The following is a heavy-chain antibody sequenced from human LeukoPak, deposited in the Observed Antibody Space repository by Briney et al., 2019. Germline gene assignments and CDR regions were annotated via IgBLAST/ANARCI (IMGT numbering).Heavy chain of an antibody. V-gene: IGHV4-34*01. D-gene: IGHD3-10*01. CDR3: AREGYYGSGRLTDF. CDR2: INHSGST. Sequence: KPSETLSLTCAVYGGSFSGYYWSWIRQPPGKGLEWIGEINHSGSTNYNPSLKSRVTISVDTSKNQFSLKLSSVTAADTAVYYCAREGYYGSGRLTDFWGQGTLVTVSS. J-gene: IGHJ4*02. CDR1: GGSFSGYY.